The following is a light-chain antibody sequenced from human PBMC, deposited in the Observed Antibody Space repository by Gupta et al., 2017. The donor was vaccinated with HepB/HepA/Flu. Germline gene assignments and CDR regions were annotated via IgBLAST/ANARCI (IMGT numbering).Light chain of an antibody. J-gene: IGKJ5*01. V-gene: IGKV1-9*01. CDR3: QQIKTFPIT. Sequence: IQLPQSPSLLSASVGDRVSITCPASQGIRSYLAWYQQKPGKAPKLLIYVASTLQSGVPSRVSGRGSGTEFTLTSSSLQPEDFASYYCQQIKTFPITFGQGTRLEI. CDR1: QGIRSY. CDR2: VAS.